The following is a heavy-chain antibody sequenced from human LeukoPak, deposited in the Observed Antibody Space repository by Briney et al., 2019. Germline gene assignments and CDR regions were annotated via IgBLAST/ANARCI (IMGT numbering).Heavy chain of an antibody. CDR1: GFTFSNYA. D-gene: IGHD6-19*01. Sequence: GSLRLSCVASGFTFSNYAMSWVRQPPGKGLEWIGSIYYSGSTYYNPSLKSRVTISVDTSKNQFSLKLSSVTAADTAVYYCARHRAVAGPTDYWGQGTLVTVSS. CDR2: IYYSGST. CDR3: ARHRAVAGPTDY. J-gene: IGHJ4*02. V-gene: IGHV4-39*01.